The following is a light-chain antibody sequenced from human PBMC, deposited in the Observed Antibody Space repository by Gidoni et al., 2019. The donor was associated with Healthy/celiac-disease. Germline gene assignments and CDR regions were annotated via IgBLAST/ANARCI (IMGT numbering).Light chain of an antibody. CDR3: QAWDSSTARVV. J-gene: IGLJ2*01. Sequence: SYELTQPPSVSVAPGQTASITCSGDKLGDKYACWYQQKPGQSPVLVIYQDSKRASGIPERFSGSNSGNTATLTISGTQAMDEADYYCQAWDSSTARVVFGGGTKLT. CDR1: KLGDKY. CDR2: QDS. V-gene: IGLV3-1*01.